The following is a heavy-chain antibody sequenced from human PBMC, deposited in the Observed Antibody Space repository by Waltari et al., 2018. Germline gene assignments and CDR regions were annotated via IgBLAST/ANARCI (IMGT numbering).Heavy chain of an antibody. CDR2: IYYSGST. CDR1: GGSISSYY. V-gene: IGHV4-59*01. CDR3: ARVGYDFWSGLYHYYYGMDV. J-gene: IGHJ6*02. D-gene: IGHD3-3*01. Sequence: VQLQESGPGLVKPSETLSLPCTVSGGSISSYYWSWIRRHPGKGLEWIGYIYYSGSTNYNPSLKSRVTISVDTSKNQFSLKLSSVTAADTAVYYCARVGYDFWSGLYHYYYGMDVWGQGTTVTVSS.